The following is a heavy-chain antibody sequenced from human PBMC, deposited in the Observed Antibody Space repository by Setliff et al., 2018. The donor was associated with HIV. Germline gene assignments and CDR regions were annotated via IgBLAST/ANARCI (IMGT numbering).Heavy chain of an antibody. V-gene: IGHV3-23*01. CDR3: AKCGGTGGHNCFGP. CDR1: GGSLSSYY. J-gene: IGHJ5*02. Sequence: PSETLSLTCVAYGGSLSSYYWNWIRQTPGKGLEWVSAISDSGGATENADSVKGRFTISRDNSKKMLYLQMNSLRAEDTAVYYCAKCGGTGGHNCFGPWGQGTLVTVSS. CDR2: ISDSGGAT. D-gene: IGHD2-15*01.